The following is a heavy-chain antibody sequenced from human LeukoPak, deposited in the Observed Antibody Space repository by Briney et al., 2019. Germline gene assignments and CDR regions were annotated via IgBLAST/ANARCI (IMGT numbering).Heavy chain of an antibody. CDR2: ISFDGSNK. CDR3: AKDLGHEIWSGYSAPDY. V-gene: IGHV3-30*18. CDR1: GFSFSRYG. Sequence: GGSLTLSCAASGFSFSRYGMYWVRQAPGKGLEWVAVISFDGSNKFYGDSVKGRFTISRDNSKKTLFLQMNSLRAEDTAVYYCAKDLGHEIWSGYSAPDYWGQGTLVTVSS. D-gene: IGHD3-3*01. J-gene: IGHJ4*02.